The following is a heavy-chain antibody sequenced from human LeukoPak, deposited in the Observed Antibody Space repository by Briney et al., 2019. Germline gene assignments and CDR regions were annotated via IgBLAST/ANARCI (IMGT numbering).Heavy chain of an antibody. V-gene: IGHV1-69-2*01. Sequence: ASVKVSCKVSGYTFTDYYMHWVRQAPGKGLEGMGLVDPEDGETIYAEKFQGRVTITADTSTDTAYMELSSLRSEDTAVYYCATDLQNEGTGIRWGQGTLVTVSS. CDR3: ATDLQNEGTGIR. CDR2: VDPEDGET. CDR1: GYTFTDYY. D-gene: IGHD1-14*01. J-gene: IGHJ4*02.